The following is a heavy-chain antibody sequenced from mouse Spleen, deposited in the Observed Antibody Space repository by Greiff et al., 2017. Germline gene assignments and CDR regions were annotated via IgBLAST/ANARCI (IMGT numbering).Heavy chain of an antibody. CDR3: ARNYGSSGYFDY. J-gene: IGHJ2*01. D-gene: IGHD1-1*01. CDR2: ISSGGGNT. Sequence: EVMLVESGGGLVKLGGSLKLSCAASGFTFSSYAMSWVRQTPEKRLEWVATISSGGGNTYYPDSVKGRFTISRDNAKNTLYLQMSSLKSEDTAMYYCARNYGSSGYFDYWGQGTTLTVSS. V-gene: IGHV5-9*01. CDR1: GFTFSSYA.